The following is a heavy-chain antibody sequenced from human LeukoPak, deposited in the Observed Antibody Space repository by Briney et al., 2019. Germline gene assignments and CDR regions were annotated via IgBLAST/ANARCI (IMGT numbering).Heavy chain of an antibody. J-gene: IGHJ4*02. D-gene: IGHD5-24*01. CDR1: GGSISSYY. Sequence: KPSETLSLTCTVSGGSISSYYWSWIRQPAGKGLEWIGRIYTSGSTNYNPSLKSRVTISVDTSKNQFSLKLSSVTAADTAVYYCAREDRWLQSWGHFDYWGQGTLVTVSS. CDR2: IYTSGST. V-gene: IGHV4-4*07. CDR3: AREDRWLQSWGHFDY.